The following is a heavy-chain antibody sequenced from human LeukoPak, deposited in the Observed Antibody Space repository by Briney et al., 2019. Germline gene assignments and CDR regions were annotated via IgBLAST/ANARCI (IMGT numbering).Heavy chain of an antibody. CDR1: GGSFSGYY. Sequence: SETLSLTCAVYGGSFSGYYWSWVRQPPGKGLEWIGEINHSGSTNYNPSLKSRITISVDTSKNQLALKLRSVTAADTAVYYCARVNKITMIVVPWGQGTLVTVSS. CDR2: INHSGST. CDR3: ARVNKITMIVVP. J-gene: IGHJ4*02. V-gene: IGHV4-34*01. D-gene: IGHD3-22*01.